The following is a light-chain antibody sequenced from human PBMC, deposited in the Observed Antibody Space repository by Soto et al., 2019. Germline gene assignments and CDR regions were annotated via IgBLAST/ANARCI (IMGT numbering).Light chain of an antibody. J-gene: IGLJ3*02. CDR3: SSYAGSNNLGV. CDR2: EVS. V-gene: IGLV2-8*01. CDR1: SSDVGGYNY. Sequence: QSALTQPPSASGSREQSVTISCTGTSSDVGGYNYVSWYQQHPGKAPKLMIYEVSKRPSGVPDRFSGSKSGNTASLTVSGLQPEDEADYYCSSYAGSNNLGVFGGGTKLTVL.